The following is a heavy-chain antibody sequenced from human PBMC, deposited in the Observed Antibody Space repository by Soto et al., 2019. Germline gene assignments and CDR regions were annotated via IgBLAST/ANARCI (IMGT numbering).Heavy chain of an antibody. V-gene: IGHV1-2*02. Sequence: ASVKVSCKASGYTFTGYYMHWVRQAPGQGLEWMGWINPNSGGTNYAQKFQGRVTMTRDTSISTAYMELSRLRSDDTAVYYCARERGGLQYYFDYWGQGTLVTVS. J-gene: IGHJ4*02. CDR1: GYTFTGYY. CDR2: INPNSGGT. CDR3: ARERGGLQYYFDY. D-gene: IGHD3-10*01.